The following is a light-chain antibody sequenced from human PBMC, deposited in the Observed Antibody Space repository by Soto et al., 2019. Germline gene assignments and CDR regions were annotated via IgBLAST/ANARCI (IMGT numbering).Light chain of an antibody. CDR2: GAS. J-gene: IGKJ2*01. CDR1: QSVSSAY. V-gene: IGKV3-20*01. Sequence: EIVLTQSPGTLSLSPGERATLSCRASQSVSSAYLAWYQQKPGQAPSLLIYGASSRAIGIPDRFSGSGSGTGFTFTISSRELDDLDVYYCQQYRCAAPYTFGQGTRLEIK. CDR3: QQYRCAAPYT.